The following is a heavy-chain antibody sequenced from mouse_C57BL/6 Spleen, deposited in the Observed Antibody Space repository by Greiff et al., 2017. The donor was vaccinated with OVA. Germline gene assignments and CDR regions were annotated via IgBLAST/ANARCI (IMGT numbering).Heavy chain of an antibody. V-gene: IGHV6-3*01. CDR2: IRLKSDNYAA. CDR3: TGQVGYFDY. CDR1: GFTFSNYW. J-gene: IGHJ2*01. Sequence: EVKLVESGGGLVQPGGSMKLSCVASGFTFSNYWMNWVRQSPEKGLEWVAQIRLKSDNYAAHYAESVKGRFTISRDDSKSSVYLQMHNLRAEDTGIYYCTGQVGYFDYWGQGTTLTVSS. D-gene: IGHD1-1*02.